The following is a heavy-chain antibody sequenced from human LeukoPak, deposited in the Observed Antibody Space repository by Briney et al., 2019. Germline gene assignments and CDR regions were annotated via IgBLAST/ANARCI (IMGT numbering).Heavy chain of an antibody. Sequence: ASVKVSCKASGYSFTDYYMHWVRQAPGQGLESMGWINPDSGGTNYPQKFQGRVTMTRDTSISTAYMELSRLRSDDTAVYYCARGGHYYFYSMDVWGKGTTVTVSS. CDR3: ARGGHYYFYSMDV. CDR1: GYSFTDYY. J-gene: IGHJ6*03. CDR2: INPDSGGT. V-gene: IGHV1-2*02.